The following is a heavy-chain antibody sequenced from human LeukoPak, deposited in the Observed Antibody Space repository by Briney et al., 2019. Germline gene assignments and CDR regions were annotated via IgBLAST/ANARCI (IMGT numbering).Heavy chain of an antibody. CDR2: IIPIFGTA. CDR1: GGTFSRYA. J-gene: IGHJ4*02. D-gene: IGHD1-26*01. V-gene: IGHV1-69*05. CDR3: ARVGPDGSTGY. Sequence: ASVKVSCKASGGTFSRYAISWVRQAPGQGLEWMGGIIPIFGTANYAQKFQGRVTITTDESTSTAYMELSSLRSEDTAVYYCARVGPDGSTGYWGQGTLVTVSS.